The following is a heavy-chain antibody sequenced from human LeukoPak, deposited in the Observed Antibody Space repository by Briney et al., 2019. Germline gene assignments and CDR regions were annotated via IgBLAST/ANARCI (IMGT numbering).Heavy chain of an antibody. Sequence: VASVKVSCKASGYTFTNFAMHWVRQAPGQRLEWMGWINVGNDDTKYSQMFQGRVTITRDTSASTAYMELSNLRSEDTAVYYCARDGCMVSPSCYAEDYYYGMDVWGQGTTVTVSS. D-gene: IGHD2-2*01. CDR2: INVGNDDT. V-gene: IGHV1-3*01. CDR3: ARDGCMVSPSCYAEDYYYGMDV. J-gene: IGHJ6*02. CDR1: GYTFTNFA.